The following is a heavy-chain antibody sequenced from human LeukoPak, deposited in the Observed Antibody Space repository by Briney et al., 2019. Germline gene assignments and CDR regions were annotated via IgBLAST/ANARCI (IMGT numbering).Heavy chain of an antibody. D-gene: IGHD6-13*01. CDR3: ARVGIAAAGLYYYYGMDV. CDR2: ISSSSSYI. V-gene: IGHV3-21*01. CDR1: GFTFSSYS. J-gene: IGHJ6*02. Sequence: GGSLRLSCAASGFTFSSYSMNWVRQAPGKGPEWVSSISSSSSYIYYADSVKGRFTISRDNAKNSLYLQMNSLRAEDTAVYYCARVGIAAAGLYYYYGMDVWGQGTTVTVSS.